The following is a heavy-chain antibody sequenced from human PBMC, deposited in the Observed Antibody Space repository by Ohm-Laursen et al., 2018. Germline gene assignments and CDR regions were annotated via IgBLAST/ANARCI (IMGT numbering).Heavy chain of an antibody. CDR2: VSYSENT. V-gene: IGHV4-31*03. D-gene: IGHD6-19*01. CDR3: ARHAPVTGLDY. Sequence: TLSLTCTVSGGSFSSADYYWSWIRHHPGKGLEWIGYVSYSENTYYNPSLKSRLLISVDRSKNQFSLKLSSVIAADTAMYYCARHAPVTGLDYWGQGTLVTVSS. J-gene: IGHJ4*02. CDR1: GGSFSSADYY.